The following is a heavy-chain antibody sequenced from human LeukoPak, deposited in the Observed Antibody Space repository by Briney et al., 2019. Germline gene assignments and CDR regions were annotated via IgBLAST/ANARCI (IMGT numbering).Heavy chain of an antibody. CDR2: IIPIFGTA. Sequence: SVKVSCKASGGTFSSYAISWVRQAPGQGLEWMGRIIPIFGTANYAQKFQGRVTITTDASTSTAYMELSSLSSEDTAVYYLAKEPTRWFGEPIGHDYGGQGTLVTVSS. D-gene: IGHD3-10*01. J-gene: IGHJ4*02. CDR3: AKEPTRWFGEPIGHDY. V-gene: IGHV1-69*05. CDR1: GGTFSSYA.